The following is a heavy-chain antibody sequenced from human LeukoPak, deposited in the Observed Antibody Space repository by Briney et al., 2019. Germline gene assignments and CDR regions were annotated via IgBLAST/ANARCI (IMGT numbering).Heavy chain of an antibody. CDR2: IYYSGST. J-gene: IGHJ5*02. CDR3: ARHRWTMSGLGYCSSTSCYVDWFDP. V-gene: IGHV4-39*01. CDR1: GGSISSSSYY. Sequence: PSETLSLTCTVSGGSISSSSYYWGWIRQPPGKGREWIGSIYYSGSTYYNPSLKSRVTISVDTSKNPFSLKLSSVTAADTAVYYCARHRWTMSGLGYCSSTSCYVDWFDPWGQGTLVTVSS. D-gene: IGHD2-2*01.